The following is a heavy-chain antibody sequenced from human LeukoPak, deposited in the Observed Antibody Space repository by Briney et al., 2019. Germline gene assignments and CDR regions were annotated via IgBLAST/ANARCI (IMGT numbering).Heavy chain of an antibody. Sequence: ASVKVSCKASGGTFSSYAISWVRQAPGQGLEWMGRIIPIFGTANYAQKFQGRVTITTDESTSTAYMELSSLRSEDTAVYYCARDDPVGDYYDSSGYYPGAFDIWGQGTMVTVSS. V-gene: IGHV1-69*05. CDR2: IIPIFGTA. D-gene: IGHD3-22*01. J-gene: IGHJ3*02. CDR1: GGTFSSYA. CDR3: ARDDPVGDYYDSSGYYPGAFDI.